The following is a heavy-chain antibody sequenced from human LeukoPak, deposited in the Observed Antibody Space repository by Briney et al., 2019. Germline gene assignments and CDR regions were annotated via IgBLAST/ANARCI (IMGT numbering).Heavy chain of an antibody. D-gene: IGHD1-26*01. CDR2: IYYSGST. CDR1: GGSISSSSYY. V-gene: IGHV4-39*01. J-gene: IGHJ5*02. CDR3: ARRGWELNWFDP. Sequence: SETLSLTCTVSGGSISSSSYYWGWIRQPPGKVLEWIGSIYYSGSTYYNPSLKSRVTISVDTSKNQFSLKLSSVTAADTAVYYCARRGWELNWFDPWGQGTLVTVSS.